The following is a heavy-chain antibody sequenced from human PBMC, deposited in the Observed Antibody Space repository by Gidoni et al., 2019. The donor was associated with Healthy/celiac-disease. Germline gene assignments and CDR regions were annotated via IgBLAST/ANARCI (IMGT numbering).Heavy chain of an antibody. CDR2: IDPSDSYT. J-gene: IGHJ4*02. D-gene: IGHD3-16*01. V-gene: IGHV5-10-1*03. CDR1: GYRLTSYW. CDR3: ARLGGHGDYVGY. Sequence: EVQLVQSGAEVKKPGESLSISWTGSGYRLTSYWISWVRQMPGKGLEWMGRIDPSDSYTNYSPSFQGHVTISADKSISTAYLQWSSLKASDTAMYYCARLGGHGDYVGYWGQGTLVTVSS.